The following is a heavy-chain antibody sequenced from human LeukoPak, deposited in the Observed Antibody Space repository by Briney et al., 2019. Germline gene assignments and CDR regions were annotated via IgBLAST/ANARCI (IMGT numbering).Heavy chain of an antibody. D-gene: IGHD3-16*01. CDR1: GYTFTDYY. V-gene: IGHV1-2*02. J-gene: IGHJ4*02. CDR3: ARDLRQMSDYFDY. CDR2: INPDSGAT. Sequence: ASVKVSCKASGYTFTDYYMHWVRQAPGQGLEWMGWINPDSGATNYAQNFQGRVTMTRDTSISTAYLELSSLRSDDTAVFYCARDLRQMSDYFDYWGQGTLVTVSS.